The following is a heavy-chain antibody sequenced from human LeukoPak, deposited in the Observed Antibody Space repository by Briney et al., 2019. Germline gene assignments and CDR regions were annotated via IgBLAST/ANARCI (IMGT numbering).Heavy chain of an antibody. V-gene: IGHV1-24*01. CDR1: GYTLTELS. D-gene: IGHD6-6*01. CDR3: NASPYGSSSRHDDY. CDR2: FDPEDGET. J-gene: IGHJ4*02. Sequence: ASVKVSCKVSGYTLTELSMHWVRQAPGKGLEWMGGFDPEDGETIYAQKFQGRVTVTEDTSTDTAYMELSSLRSEDTAVYYCNASPYGSSSRHDDYWGQGTLVTVSS.